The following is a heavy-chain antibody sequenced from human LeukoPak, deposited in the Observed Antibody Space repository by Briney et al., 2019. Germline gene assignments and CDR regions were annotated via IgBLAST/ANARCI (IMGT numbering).Heavy chain of an antibody. J-gene: IGHJ5*02. D-gene: IGHD3-16*01. CDR3: ARRGDP. Sequence: PSETLSLTCTVSGGSISSGSYYWGWIRQPPGKGLEWIGSIYYSGITHYKPSLKSRVTISADTSKNQLSLELNSVTAADTAVYYCARRGDPWGQGTLVTVSS. V-gene: IGHV4-39*01. CDR1: GGSISSGSYY. CDR2: IYYSGIT.